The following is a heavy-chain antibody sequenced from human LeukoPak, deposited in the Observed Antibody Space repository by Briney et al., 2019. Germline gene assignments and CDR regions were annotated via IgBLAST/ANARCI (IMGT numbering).Heavy chain of an antibody. V-gene: IGHV1-69*01. Sequence: SVKVSCKASGGTFSSYAISWVRQAPGQGLEWMGGIIPIFGTANYAQKFQGRVTITADESTSTAYMELSSLRSEDTAVYYCARDKEDILTGYQGYYYYGMDVWGKGTPVTVSP. J-gene: IGHJ6*04. D-gene: IGHD3-9*01. CDR1: GGTFSSYA. CDR3: ARDKEDILTGYQGYYYYGMDV. CDR2: IIPIFGTA.